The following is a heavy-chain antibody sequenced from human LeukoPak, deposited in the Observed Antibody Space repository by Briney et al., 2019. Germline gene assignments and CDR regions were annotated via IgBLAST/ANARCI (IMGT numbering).Heavy chain of an antibody. D-gene: IGHD3-10*01. CDR2: ISAHNGNT. CDR1: RYTFTSYG. V-gene: IGHV1-18*01. J-gene: IGHJ4*02. CDR3: ARDGSWSFDF. Sequence: ASVKVSCKASRYTFTSYGISGVRQAPGQGLAGMGWISAHNGNTEDAQKLQGRVTKATDTSTSAPYMERRSRRSELTALYPCARDGSWSFDFWGEGTLVTVSS.